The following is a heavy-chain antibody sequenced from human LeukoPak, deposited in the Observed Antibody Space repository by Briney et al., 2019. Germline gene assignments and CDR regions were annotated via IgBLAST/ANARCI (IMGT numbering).Heavy chain of an antibody. J-gene: IGHJ4*02. V-gene: IGHV5-51*01. CDR2: IYPGDSDT. Sequence: GESLKISCKGSGYSFTSYWIGWVRQMPGKGLEWMGIIYPGDSDTRYSPSFQGQVTISADKSISTAYLQWSSPKASDTAMYYCARRYCSSTSCYKTLDYWGQGTLVTVSS. D-gene: IGHD2-2*02. CDR3: ARRYCSSTSCYKTLDY. CDR1: GYSFTSYW.